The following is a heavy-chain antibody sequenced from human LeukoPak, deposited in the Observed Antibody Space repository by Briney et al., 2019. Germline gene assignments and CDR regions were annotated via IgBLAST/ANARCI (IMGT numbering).Heavy chain of an antibody. V-gene: IGHV4-39*01. CDR1: GGSISSSSYY. CDR3: ARQSKEQWLAYYYYYGMDV. J-gene: IGHJ6*02. Sequence: SETLSLTCTVSGGSISSSSYYWGWIRQPPGKGLEWIGSIYYSGSTYYIPSLKSRVTISVDTSKNQFSLKLSSVTAADTAVYYCARQSKEQWLAYYYYYGMDVWGQGTTVTVSS. CDR2: IYYSGST. D-gene: IGHD6-19*01.